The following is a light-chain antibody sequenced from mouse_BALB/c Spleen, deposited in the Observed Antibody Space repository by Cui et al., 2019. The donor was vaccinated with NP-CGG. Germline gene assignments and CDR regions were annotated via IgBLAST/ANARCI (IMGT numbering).Light chain of an antibody. J-gene: IGLJ1*01. Sequence: QAIVTQESALTTSPGETVTLTCRSSTGAVTTSNYANWVQEKPDHLFTGLMGGINNRPPGVPARFSGSLIGDKAALTITGAQTEDEAIYFCALWYSNHWVFGGGTKLTVL. CDR2: GIN. V-gene: IGLV1*01. CDR1: TGAVTTSNY. CDR3: ALWYSNHWV.